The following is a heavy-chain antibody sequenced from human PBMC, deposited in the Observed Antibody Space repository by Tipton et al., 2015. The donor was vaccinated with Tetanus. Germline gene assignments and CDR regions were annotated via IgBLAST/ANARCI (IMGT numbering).Heavy chain of an antibody. CDR1: GASMSSSSYY. J-gene: IGHJ3*01. CDR2: IYYRGSS. Sequence: TLSLTCNVSGASMSSSSYYWDWIRQPPGKGLEWIGSIYYRGSSYYTPSLESRVTISLDTSKNRFSLKLTSVTAADAAVYYCARPSTTVTPRAFDVWGQGTMVTVSS. CDR3: ARPSTTVTPRAFDV. V-gene: IGHV4-39*01. D-gene: IGHD4-17*01.